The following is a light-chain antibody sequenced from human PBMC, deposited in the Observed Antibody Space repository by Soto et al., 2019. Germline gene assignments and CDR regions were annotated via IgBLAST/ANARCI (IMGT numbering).Light chain of an antibody. CDR2: SNV. V-gene: IGLV1-44*01. CDR1: SSNMGSNA. J-gene: IGLJ2*01. CDR3: ATWDDSLNGPV. Sequence: QSVLTQPPSASGTPGQRVTISCSGSSSNMGSNAVDWYQQLPGTAPKLLIYSNVQRPSGVPDRFSGSKSGTSASLAISGLQSDDEADYYCATWDDSLNGPVFGGGTQLTVL.